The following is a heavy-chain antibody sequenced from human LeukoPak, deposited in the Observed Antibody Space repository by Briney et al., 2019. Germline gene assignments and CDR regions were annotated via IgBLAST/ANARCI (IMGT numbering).Heavy chain of an antibody. CDR1: GGSFSGYY. CDR3: ARGGRKRGGSSSWYIPKWFDY. J-gene: IGHJ4*02. V-gene: IGHV4-34*01. Sequence: SETLSLTCAVYGGSFSGYYWSWIRQPPGKGLEWIGGINHSGSTNYNPSLKSRVTISVDTSKNQFSLKLSSVAAADTAVYYCARGGRKRGGSSSWYIPKWFDYWGQGTLVTVSS. CDR2: INHSGST. D-gene: IGHD6-13*01.